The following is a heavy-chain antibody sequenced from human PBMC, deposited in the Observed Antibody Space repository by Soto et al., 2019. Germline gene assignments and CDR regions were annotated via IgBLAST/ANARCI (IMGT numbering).Heavy chain of an antibody. CDR3: AKGGNSAQPLNWFDP. Sequence: QVQLQQWGAGLLKPSETLSLTCAVYGGSFSGYYWSWIRQPPGKGLEWIGEINHSGSTNYNPSHKSRVTISVDTSKNQFSLKLSSVTAADTAVYYCAKGGNSAQPLNWFDPWGQGTLVTVSS. J-gene: IGHJ5*02. V-gene: IGHV4-34*01. D-gene: IGHD4-4*01. CDR1: GGSFSGYY. CDR2: INHSGST.